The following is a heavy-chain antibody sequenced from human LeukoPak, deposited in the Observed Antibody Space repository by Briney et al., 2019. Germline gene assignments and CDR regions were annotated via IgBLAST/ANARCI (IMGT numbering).Heavy chain of an antibody. CDR1: GFTFSNYP. CDR2: ISSSGSYI. CDR3: ARGGGSYGKYYFDY. D-gene: IGHD5-18*01. J-gene: IGHJ4*02. Sequence: GGSLRPSCAASGFTFSNYPMGWVRQAPGKGLEWVSSISSSGSYIYYADSVKGRFTISRDNAKNSLYLQMNSLRAEDSAVYYCARGGGSYGKYYFDYWGQGTLVTVSS. V-gene: IGHV3-21*01.